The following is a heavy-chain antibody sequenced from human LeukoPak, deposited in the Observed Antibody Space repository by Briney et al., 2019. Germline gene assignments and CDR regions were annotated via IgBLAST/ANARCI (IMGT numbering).Heavy chain of an antibody. CDR2: ISGGGGNI. Sequence: GGSLRLSCAVSGFTFSNYGMSWVRQAPGKGPEWVSGISGGGGNIYYADSVTGRFTISRDNSKNTLYLRMTSLRVEDAAVYYCAKNSAFLLVNDGYMDVWGKGTTVTVAS. J-gene: IGHJ6*03. CDR3: AKNSAFLLVNDGYMDV. V-gene: IGHV3-23*01. CDR1: GFTFSNYG. D-gene: IGHD3-3*01.